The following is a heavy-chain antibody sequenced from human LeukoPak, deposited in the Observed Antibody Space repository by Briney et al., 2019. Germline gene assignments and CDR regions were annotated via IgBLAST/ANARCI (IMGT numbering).Heavy chain of an antibody. D-gene: IGHD5-24*01. Sequence: SETLSLTCSVSGASISSSSHYWGWIRQPPGKGLERIGSIHYTGSTYYNPSLKSRVTISVDTSKNHFSLKLTSVTAADTAVYYCARGGQEGYNYPYFDYWDQGTLVTVSS. J-gene: IGHJ4*02. V-gene: IGHV4-39*02. CDR3: ARGGQEGYNYPYFDY. CDR2: IHYTGST. CDR1: GASISSSSHY.